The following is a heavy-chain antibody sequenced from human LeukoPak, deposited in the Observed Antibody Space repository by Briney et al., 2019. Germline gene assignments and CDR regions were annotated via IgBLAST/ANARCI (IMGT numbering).Heavy chain of an antibody. J-gene: IGHJ4*02. CDR1: GGTFSSYA. V-gene: IGHV1-69*06. D-gene: IGHD3-10*01. CDR2: IIPIFGTA. Sequence: SVKVSCKASGGTFSSYAISWVRQAPGQGLEWMGGIIPIFGTANYAQKFQGRVTITADKSTSTAYMEPSSLRSEDTAVYYCARAHGSGSVSSPYYFDYWGQGTLATVSS. CDR3: ARAHGSGSVSSPYYFDY.